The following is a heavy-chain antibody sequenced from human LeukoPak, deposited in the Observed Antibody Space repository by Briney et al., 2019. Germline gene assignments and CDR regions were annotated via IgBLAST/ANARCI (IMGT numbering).Heavy chain of an antibody. D-gene: IGHD5-12*01. V-gene: IGHV3-7*03. CDR1: GFSFSRNW. Sequence: GGSLRLSCAVSGFSFSRNWMAWLRQAPGKGLEWVADIKEDGSEKYYVDSVKGRFTISRDNAKNSLYLQMDSLTAEDTAAYYCAGKWIWGQGTLVTVSS. J-gene: IGHJ4*02. CDR2: IKEDGSEK. CDR3: AGKWI.